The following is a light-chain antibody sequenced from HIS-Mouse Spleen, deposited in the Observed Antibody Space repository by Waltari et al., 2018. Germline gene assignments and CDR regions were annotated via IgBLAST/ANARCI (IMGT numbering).Light chain of an antibody. V-gene: IGLV2-14*03. Sequence: QSALTQPASVSGSPGHSITISCTGTSSDVRGYNYVSWYQQHPGKAPKLMIYDVSNRPSGVSNRFSGSKSGNTASLTISGLQAEDEADYYCSSYTSSSNVVFGGGTKLTVL. CDR3: SSYTSSSNVV. CDR1: SSDVRGYNY. J-gene: IGLJ2*01. CDR2: DVS.